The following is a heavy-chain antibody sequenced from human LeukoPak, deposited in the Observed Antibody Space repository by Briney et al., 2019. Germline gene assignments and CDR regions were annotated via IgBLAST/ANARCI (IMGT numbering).Heavy chain of an antibody. V-gene: IGHV1-2*02. CDR3: ARIIAVAGTIDY. CDR2: INPNGGGT. J-gene: IGHJ4*02. D-gene: IGHD6-19*01. CDR1: GYTFTGYY. Sequence: ASVKVSCKASGYTFTGYYMHWVRQAPGQGLEWMGWINPNGGGTNYARKFQGRVTMTRNTSISTAYMELSSLRSEDTAVYYCARIIAVAGTIDYWGQGTLVTVSS.